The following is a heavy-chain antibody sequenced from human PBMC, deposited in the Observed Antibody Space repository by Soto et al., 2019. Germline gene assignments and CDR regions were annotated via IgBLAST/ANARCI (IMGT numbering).Heavy chain of an antibody. J-gene: IGHJ4*02. CDR2: ISGSGGST. V-gene: IGHV3-23*01. Sequence: EVQLLESGGGLVQPGGSLRLSCAASGFTFSSYAMSWVRQAPGKGLEWVSAISGSGGSTYYADSVKGRFTISRDNSKNTLYLQMNSLRAEDTAVYYCAKAGDQPLLGPPANFDYWGQGTLVTVSS. CDR1: GFTFSSYA. CDR3: AKAGDQPLLGPPANFDY. D-gene: IGHD2-2*01.